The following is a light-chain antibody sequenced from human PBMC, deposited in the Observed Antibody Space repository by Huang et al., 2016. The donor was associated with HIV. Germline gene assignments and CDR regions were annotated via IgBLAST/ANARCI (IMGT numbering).Light chain of an antibody. V-gene: IGKV3-15*01. Sequence: ERVMTQSPDTLSVSPGERATLYCRASQYVSSNLAWYQQKPGQAPRLLVYGASTRVIDIPARFSGSGSGTEFTLTISSLQSEDSAVYYCQQYNNWPRTFCQGTKLEIK. CDR3: QQYNNWPRT. CDR1: QYVSSN. CDR2: GAS. J-gene: IGKJ2*01.